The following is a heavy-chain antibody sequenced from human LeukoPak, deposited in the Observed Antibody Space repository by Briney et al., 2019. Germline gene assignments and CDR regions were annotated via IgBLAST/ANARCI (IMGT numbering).Heavy chain of an antibody. J-gene: IGHJ4*02. Sequence: GGSLRLSCAAAGDYSITNWMSRFRQAPGKGLEWVANIKPDGSDQYYVDSVKGRFTISRDNAKNSLYLKMHSLRAEDTAVYYCAREYFQYWAQGTLVTVSS. CDR1: GDYSITNW. CDR2: IKPDGSDQ. CDR3: AREYFQY. V-gene: IGHV3-7*04.